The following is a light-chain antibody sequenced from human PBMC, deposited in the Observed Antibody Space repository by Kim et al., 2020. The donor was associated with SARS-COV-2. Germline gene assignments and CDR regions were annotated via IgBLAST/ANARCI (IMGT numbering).Light chain of an antibody. Sequence: PAAIPFMSCPPLLSSSRLPFLTWLHQRPVPSPRRLVYTVSRRDSGVPGRFIGSGSGTDFTLKIPRLSSEVVGIYYCMQGPHCPPTFGQGTKVDIK. CDR3: MQGPHCPPT. J-gene: IGKJ1*01. V-gene: IGKV2-30*01. CDR1: PPLLSSSRLPF. CDR2: TVS.